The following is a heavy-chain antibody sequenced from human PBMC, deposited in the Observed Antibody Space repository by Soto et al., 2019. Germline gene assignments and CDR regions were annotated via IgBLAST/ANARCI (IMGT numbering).Heavy chain of an antibody. J-gene: IGHJ5*02. D-gene: IGHD1-26*01. CDR2: IYHSGST. V-gene: IGHV4-59*01. CDR1: GGSISSYY. CDR3: ARAAVGATWNWFDP. Sequence: SETLSLTCTVSGGSISSYYWSWIRQPPGKGQEWIGYIYHSGSTNYNPSLQSRVTISVDTPKNQFSLKLSSVTAADTEAYYCARAAVGATWNWFDPWSHGTLVTVSS.